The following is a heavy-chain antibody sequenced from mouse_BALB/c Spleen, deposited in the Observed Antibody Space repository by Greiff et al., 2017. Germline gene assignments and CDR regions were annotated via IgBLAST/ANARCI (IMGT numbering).Heavy chain of an antibody. J-gene: IGHJ4*01. CDR3: TSYGNYVYYYAMDY. D-gene: IGHD2-1*01. CDR2: IDPETGGT. Sequence: QVQLKESGAELVRPGASVTLSCKASGYTFTDYEMHWVKQTPVHGLEWIGAIDPETGGTAYNQKFKGKATLTADKSSSTAYMELRSLTSEDSAVYYCTSYGNYVYYYAMDYWGQGTSVTVSS. CDR1: GYTFTDYE. V-gene: IGHV1-15*01.